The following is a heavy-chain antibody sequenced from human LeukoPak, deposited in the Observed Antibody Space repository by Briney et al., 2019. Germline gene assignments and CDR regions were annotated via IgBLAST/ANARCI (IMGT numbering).Heavy chain of an antibody. CDR1: GFTFSSYA. Sequence: GGALRLSCAASGFTFSSYAMSWVRQAPGKGLEWVSAIRGSGGSTYYADSVRGRFTISRDNSKNTLFLQMNSLRAEDTAVYFCAEDGTYSETSLSYFDYWGQGTLVTVSS. V-gene: IGHV3-23*01. D-gene: IGHD1-26*01. CDR2: IRGSGGST. J-gene: IGHJ4*02. CDR3: AEDGTYSETSLSYFDY.